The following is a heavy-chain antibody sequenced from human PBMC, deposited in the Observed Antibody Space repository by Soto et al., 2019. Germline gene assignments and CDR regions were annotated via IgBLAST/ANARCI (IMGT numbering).Heavy chain of an antibody. V-gene: IGHV3-30*18. CDR2: ISYDGSNK. J-gene: IGHJ4*02. Sequence: PGGSLRLSCAASGFTFSSYGMHWVRQAPGKGLEWVAVISYDGSNKYYADSVKGRFTISRDNSKNTQYLQMNSLRAEDTAVYYCAKGESAVIGFVDYWGQGTRATVS. D-gene: IGHD3-10*01. CDR1: GFTFSSYG. CDR3: AKGESAVIGFVDY.